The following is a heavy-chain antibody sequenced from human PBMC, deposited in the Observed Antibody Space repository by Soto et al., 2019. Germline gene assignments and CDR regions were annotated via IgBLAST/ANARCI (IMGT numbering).Heavy chain of an antibody. V-gene: IGHV1-69*02. CDR3: TSERWLQLGYFDY. J-gene: IGHJ4*02. CDR1: GGTFSSYT. CDR2: IIPILGIA. D-gene: IGHD5-12*01. Sequence: QVQLVQSGAEVKKPGSSVKVSCKASGGTFSSYTISWVRQAPGQGLEWMGRIIPILGIANYAQKFQGRVTITADKPTHTAYMERSSLRSEDTGVYCCTSERWLQLGYFDYWGQGTLVTVSS.